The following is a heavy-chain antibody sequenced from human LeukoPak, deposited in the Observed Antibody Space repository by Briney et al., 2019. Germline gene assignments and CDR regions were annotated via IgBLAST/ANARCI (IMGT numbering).Heavy chain of an antibody. CDR3: AKRDYASSGYQFDY. CDR1: GFTFSSYA. J-gene: IGHJ4*02. V-gene: IGHV3-30*02. Sequence: GGSLRLSCAASGFTFSSYAMSWVRQAPGKGLEWVAFIRYDGSNKYYADSVKGRFTISRDNSKNTLSLQMNSLRAEDTAVFYCAKRDYASSGYQFDYWGQGTLVTVSS. CDR2: IRYDGSNK. D-gene: IGHD3-22*01.